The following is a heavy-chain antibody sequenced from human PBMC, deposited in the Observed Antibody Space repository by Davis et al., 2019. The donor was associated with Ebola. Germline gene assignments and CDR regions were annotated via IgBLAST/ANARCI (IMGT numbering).Heavy chain of an antibody. J-gene: IGHJ4*01. CDR3: AASAGTVGKFDY. D-gene: IGHD4-17*01. CDR2: IVVGSGNS. V-gene: IGHV1-58*01. Sequence: SVKVSCKASGFTFSSSAVQWVRQARGQRLEWIGWIVVGSGNSNYAQKFQGRVSIARDVSTSTSYLDLSNLGSEDTAVYFCAASAGTVGKFDYWGQGSLVTVSS. CDR1: GFTFSSSA.